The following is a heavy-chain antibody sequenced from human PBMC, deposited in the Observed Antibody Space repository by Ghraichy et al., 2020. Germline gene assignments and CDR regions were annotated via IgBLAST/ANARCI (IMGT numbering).Heavy chain of an antibody. CDR2: ISYDGSQK. D-gene: IGHD5-18*01. CDR3: ARDGSSYNYGQNLAY. V-gene: IGHV3-30*03. CDR1: GFSFSSYG. Sequence: GGSLRLSCAASGFSFSSYGMHWVRQAPGKGLEWLAVISYDGSQKLYADSVKGRCTISRDDSKNTLYLQMNSLRPEDTAVYYCARDGSSYNYGQNLAYWGQGTLVTVSS. J-gene: IGHJ4*02.